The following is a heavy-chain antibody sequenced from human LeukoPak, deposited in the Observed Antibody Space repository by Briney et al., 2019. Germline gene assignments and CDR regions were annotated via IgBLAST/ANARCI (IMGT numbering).Heavy chain of an antibody. CDR2: IHRSGSP. CDR3: ARDWGPGGNSEGHWFDP. D-gene: IGHD4-23*01. CDR1: LDSTTSNF. V-gene: IGHV4-4*02. J-gene: IGHJ5*02. Sequence: SSKTLSLTCTVSLDSTTSNFWSWVRQPPGKGLEWIGEIHRSGSPNYNPSLQSRVTISIDRSRNQIALELSSVTAADTAVYYCARDWGPGGNSEGHWFDPWGQGTLVTVSS.